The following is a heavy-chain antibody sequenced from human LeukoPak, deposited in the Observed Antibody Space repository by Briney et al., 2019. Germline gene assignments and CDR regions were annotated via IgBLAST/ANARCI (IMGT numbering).Heavy chain of an antibody. V-gene: IGHV1-69*05. D-gene: IGHD1-1*01. CDR1: GGTLSSYA. Sequence: ASVNVSCKASGGTLSSYAISWVRQAPGQGLEWMGGIIPIFGTANYAQKFQGRVTITTDESTSTAYMELSSLRSEDTAVYYCARGPELERFDYWGQGTLVTVSS. CDR2: IIPIFGTA. J-gene: IGHJ4*02. CDR3: ARGPELERFDY.